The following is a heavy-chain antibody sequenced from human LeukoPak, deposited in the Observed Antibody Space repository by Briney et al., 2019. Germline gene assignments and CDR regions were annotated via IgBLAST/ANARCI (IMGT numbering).Heavy chain of an antibody. CDR3: ATLCCGSYYMDV. CDR1: GGTLNSYV. D-gene: IGHD2-15*01. J-gene: IGHJ6*03. CDR2: IIPISGTT. V-gene: IGHV1-69*06. Sequence: SVKVSCKASGGTLNSYVISWVRQAPGQGLEWMGGIIPISGTTNYAQKFQGRVTITADKSTSTAYMELSSLRSEDTAVYYCATLCCGSYYMDVWGKGTTVTVSS.